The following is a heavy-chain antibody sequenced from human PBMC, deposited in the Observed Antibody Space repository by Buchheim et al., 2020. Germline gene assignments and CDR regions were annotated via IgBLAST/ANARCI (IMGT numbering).Heavy chain of an antibody. CDR2: IYPGDSDT. Sequence: EVRLVQSGAEVKKPGESLRISCEASGYTFATFWIGWVRQMPGKGLEWMAMIYPGDSDTRYSPSFRGQVTISVDKSITTAYLQWSSLKASDTAMYYCARRGASNYFDPWGQGTL. J-gene: IGHJ5*02. V-gene: IGHV5-51*03. D-gene: IGHD4/OR15-4a*01. CDR1: GYTFATFW. CDR3: ARRGASNYFDP.